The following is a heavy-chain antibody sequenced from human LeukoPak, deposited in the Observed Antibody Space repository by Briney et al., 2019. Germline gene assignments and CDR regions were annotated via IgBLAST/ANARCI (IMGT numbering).Heavy chain of an antibody. J-gene: IGHJ6*02. CDR1: GFTLRYYG. D-gene: IGHD1-1*01. V-gene: IGHV3-30*18. CDR2: ISYDGSKK. CDR3: AKESLDTEQRNYNYYGLDV. Sequence: GGSLRLSCAASGFTLRYYGMHWVRQAPGKGLEWVAFISYDGSKKRYGDSVEDRFTISRDNSRNRLYVQVNSLRAEDTAVYYCAKESLDTEQRNYNYYGLDVWGQGTTVTVSS.